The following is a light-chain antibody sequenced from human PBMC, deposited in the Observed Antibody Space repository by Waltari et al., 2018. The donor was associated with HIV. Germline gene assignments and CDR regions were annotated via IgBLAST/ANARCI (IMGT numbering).Light chain of an antibody. V-gene: IGLV1-44*01. CDR1: SSNIGGNT. CDR2: SDN. CDR3: AAWDDSLNGYV. Sequence: QSVLTQPPSASGTPGQRVTISCSGSSSNIGGNTVNWYQQLPGTAPKLLIYSDNQRPSGVPDRFAGSESGTSASLAISGLHSEDEADYYCAAWDDSLNGYVFGPGTKVTVL. J-gene: IGLJ1*01.